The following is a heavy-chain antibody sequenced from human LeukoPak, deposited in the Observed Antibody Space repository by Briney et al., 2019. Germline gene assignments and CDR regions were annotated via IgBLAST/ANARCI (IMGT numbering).Heavy chain of an antibody. D-gene: IGHD7-27*01. CDR2: IKQDGSEK. CDR3: ARDGALGTFDY. J-gene: IGHJ4*02. Sequence: GGSLRLSCAASGFTFSSYWVSWVRQAPGKGLEWVANIKQDGSEKYYVDSVKGRFTISRDNAKNSLYLQMNSLRAEDTAVYYCARDGALGTFDYWGQGTLVTVSS. V-gene: IGHV3-7*01. CDR1: GFTFSSYW.